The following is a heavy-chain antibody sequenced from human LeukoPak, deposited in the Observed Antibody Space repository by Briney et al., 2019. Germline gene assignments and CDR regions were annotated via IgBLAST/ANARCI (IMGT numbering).Heavy chain of an antibody. J-gene: IGHJ4*02. D-gene: IGHD3-9*01. V-gene: IGHV3-21*01. CDR1: GFTFSSYS. CDR2: ISSSSSYI. CDR3: ARDVVSTDISTGYRIDYFDY. Sequence: GGSLRLSCAASGFTFSSYSMNWVRQAPGKGLEWVSSISSSSSYIYYADSVKGRFTISRDNAKNSLYLQMNSLRAEDTAVYYCARDVVSTDISTGYRIDYFDYWDQGTLVTVSS.